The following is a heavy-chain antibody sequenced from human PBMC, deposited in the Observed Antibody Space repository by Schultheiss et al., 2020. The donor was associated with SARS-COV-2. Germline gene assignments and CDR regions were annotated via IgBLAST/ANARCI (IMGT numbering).Heavy chain of an antibody. CDR1: GFTFSDYY. J-gene: IGHJ5*02. D-gene: IGHD1-26*01. Sequence: GGSLRLSCAASGFTFSDYYMSWIRQAPGKGLEWVAVISYDGSNKYYADSVKGRFTISRDNAKNTLYLQMNSLRAEDTAVYYCARGSGSYALSWGQGTLVTVSS. V-gene: IGHV3-30-3*01. CDR2: ISYDGSNK. CDR3: ARGSGSYALS.